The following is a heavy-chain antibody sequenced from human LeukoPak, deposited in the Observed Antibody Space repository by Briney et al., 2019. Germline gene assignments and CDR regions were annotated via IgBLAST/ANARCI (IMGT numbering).Heavy chain of an antibody. D-gene: IGHD6-19*01. Sequence: PSETLSLTCTVSGGSISSSSYYWGWIRQPPGKGLEWSGSIYYSGSTYYNPSLKSRVTISVDTSRNQFSMNLNSVTAADTAVYYCAKGAGPPWFDPWGQGTLVTVSS. J-gene: IGHJ5*02. CDR1: GGSISSSSYY. V-gene: IGHV4-39*07. CDR3: AKGAGPPWFDP. CDR2: IYYSGST.